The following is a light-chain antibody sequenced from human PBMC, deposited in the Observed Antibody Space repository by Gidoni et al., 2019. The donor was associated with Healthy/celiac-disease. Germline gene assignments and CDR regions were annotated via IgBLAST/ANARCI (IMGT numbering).Light chain of an antibody. CDR3: MQGTHWPQVS. CDR1: QSFVYSAGNTC. J-gene: IGKJ2*03. V-gene: IGKV2-30*01. Sequence: DVVMTQSPLSLPVILGQPASIPCRSSQSFVYSAGNTCLNWFQQRPGQPPRRLISKVANRDPEGTERFSGSGAGTDCTLKISRGEAEDVGVYYCMQGTHWPQVSFGQGTKLEIK. CDR2: KVA.